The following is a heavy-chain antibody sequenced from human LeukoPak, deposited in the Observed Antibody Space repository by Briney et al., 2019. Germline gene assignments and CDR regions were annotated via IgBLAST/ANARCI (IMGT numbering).Heavy chain of an antibody. CDR3: AREDKYSSSWYFDY. CDR2: INPNSGGT. D-gene: IGHD6-13*01. V-gene: IGHV1-2*02. CDR1: GGTFTSYA. J-gene: IGHJ4*02. Sequence: ASVKVSCKASGGTFTSYAISWVRQAPGQGLEWMGWINPNSGGTNYAQKFQGRVTMTRDTSISTAYMELSRLRSDDTAVYYCAREDKYSSSWYFDYWGQGTLVTVSS.